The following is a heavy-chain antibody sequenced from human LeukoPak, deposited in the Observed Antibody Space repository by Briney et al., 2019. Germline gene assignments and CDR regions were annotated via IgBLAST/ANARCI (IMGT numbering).Heavy chain of an antibody. CDR2: IYPGDSDT. V-gene: IGHV5-51*01. Sequence: GESLKISCKGSGYSFTSYWIGWGRQMPGKGLEWMGIIYPGDSDTRYSPSFQGQVTISADKSSITSYLQWSSVNAHDAPIYCCARLDSGSYSYYYYYMDVWGKGTTVTVSS. CDR3: ARLDSGSYSYYYYYMDV. J-gene: IGHJ6*03. D-gene: IGHD1-26*01. CDR1: GYSFTSYW.